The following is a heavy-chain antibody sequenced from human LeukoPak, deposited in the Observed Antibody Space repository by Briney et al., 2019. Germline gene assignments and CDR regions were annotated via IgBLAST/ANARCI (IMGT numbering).Heavy chain of an antibody. Sequence: SETLSLTCAVYGGSFSGYYWSWIRQPPGKGLEWIGEINHSGSTNYNPSLKSRVTISVDTSKNQFSLKLSSVTAADTAVYYCARDKLYCSGGSCYLYYYYYGMDVWGQGTTVTVSS. CDR3: ARDKLYCSGGSCYLYYYYYGMDV. CDR1: GGSFSGYY. V-gene: IGHV4-34*01. CDR2: INHSGST. J-gene: IGHJ6*02. D-gene: IGHD2-15*01.